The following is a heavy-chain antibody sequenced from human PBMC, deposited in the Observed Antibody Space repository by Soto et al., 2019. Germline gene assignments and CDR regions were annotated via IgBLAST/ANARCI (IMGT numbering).Heavy chain of an antibody. Sequence: PGGSLRLSCAASGFTFSSYWMHWVRQAPGKGLVWVSRINSDGSSTSYADSVKSRFTISRENAKNTLYLQMNSLRAEGTAVYYCARDQREWELLLGYYYYGMDVWGQGTTVTVS. CDR1: GFTFSSYW. CDR2: INSDGSST. J-gene: IGHJ6*02. CDR3: ARDQREWELLLGYYYYGMDV. V-gene: IGHV3-74*01. D-gene: IGHD1-26*01.